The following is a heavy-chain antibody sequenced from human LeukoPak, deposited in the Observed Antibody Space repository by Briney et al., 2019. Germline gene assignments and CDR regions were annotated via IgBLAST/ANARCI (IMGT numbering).Heavy chain of an antibody. CDR1: GGSISSYY. CDR3: ARRSPYYYDSSGYYDYFDY. CDR2: IYYSGST. V-gene: IGHV4-59*08. J-gene: IGHJ4*02. Sequence: PSETLSLTCSVSGGSISSYYWSWIRQPPGKGLEWIGYIYYSGSTNYNPSLKSRVTISVDTSKNQFPLKLSSVTAADTAVYYCARRSPYYYDSSGYYDYFDYWGQGTLVTVSS. D-gene: IGHD3-22*01.